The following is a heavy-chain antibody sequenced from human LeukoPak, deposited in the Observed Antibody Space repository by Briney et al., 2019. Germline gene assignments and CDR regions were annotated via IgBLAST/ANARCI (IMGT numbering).Heavy chain of an antibody. CDR2: ISWNSGSI. V-gene: IGHV3-9*01. CDR3: ARAHHSRVYDFVWGTYPY. J-gene: IGHJ4*02. CDR1: GFTFDDYA. D-gene: IGHD3-16*02. Sequence: PGGSLRLSCAASGFTFDDYAMHWVRQAPGKGLEWVSGISWNSGSIGYADSVKGRFTISRDNDKNSVYLQMNSLRVEDTAVYYCARAHHSRVYDFVWGTYPYWGQGTLVTVSS.